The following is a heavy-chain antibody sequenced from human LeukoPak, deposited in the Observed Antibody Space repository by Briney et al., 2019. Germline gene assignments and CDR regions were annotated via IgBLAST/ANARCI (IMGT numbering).Heavy chain of an antibody. V-gene: IGHV3-21*04. CDR2: ISSSSSYI. D-gene: IGHD6-13*01. Sequence: GGSLRLSCAASRFTFSTYTMNWVRQAPGKGLEWVSSISSSSSYIYYADSVKGRFTISRDNAKNSLYLQMNTLRAEDAAVYYCARRSPIAATGTRRLEDWGQGTLVTVSS. CDR3: ARRSPIAATGTRRLED. CDR1: RFTFSTYT. J-gene: IGHJ4*02.